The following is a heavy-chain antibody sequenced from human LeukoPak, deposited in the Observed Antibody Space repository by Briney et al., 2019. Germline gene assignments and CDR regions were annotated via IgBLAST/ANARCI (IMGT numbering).Heavy chain of an antibody. Sequence: GESLNISCKGSGYSFTTYWIGWVRQMPGKGVEWMGRIDPSDSYTNYSPSFQGHVTISADKSISTAYLQWSSLKASDTAMYYCARHYASGIAVADWGQGTLVTVSS. CDR3: ARHYASGIAVAD. CDR1: GYSFTTYW. CDR2: IDPSDSYT. D-gene: IGHD6-19*01. V-gene: IGHV5-10-1*01. J-gene: IGHJ4*02.